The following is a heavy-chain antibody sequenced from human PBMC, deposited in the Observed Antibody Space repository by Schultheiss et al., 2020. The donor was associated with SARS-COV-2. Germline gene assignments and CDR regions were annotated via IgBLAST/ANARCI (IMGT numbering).Heavy chain of an antibody. CDR1: GYTFTGYY. J-gene: IGHJ4*02. Sequence: ASVKVSCKASGYTFTGYYMHWVRQAPGQGLEWMGRINPNSGGTNYAQKFQGRVTMTRDTSISTAYMELSRLRSDDTAVYYCAILITVTSPGGGWGQGTLVTVSS. D-gene: IGHD4-17*01. CDR3: AILITVTSPGGG. CDR2: INPNSGGT. V-gene: IGHV1-2*06.